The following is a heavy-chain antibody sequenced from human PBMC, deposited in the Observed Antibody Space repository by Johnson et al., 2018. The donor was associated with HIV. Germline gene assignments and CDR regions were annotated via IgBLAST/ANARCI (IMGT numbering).Heavy chain of an antibody. V-gene: IGHV3-53*01. J-gene: IGHJ3*02. CDR2: IYSGGST. Sequence: VQLVESGGGLIQPGGSLRLSCAASGFTVSSNYMSWVRQAPGKGLEWVSVIYSGGSTYYADSVKGRVTISRDNSKNTLYLQMNSLRAEDTAVYYCAREYYYESPEAFDIWGQGTMVTVSS. D-gene: IGHD3-22*01. CDR3: AREYYYESPEAFDI. CDR1: GFTVSSNY.